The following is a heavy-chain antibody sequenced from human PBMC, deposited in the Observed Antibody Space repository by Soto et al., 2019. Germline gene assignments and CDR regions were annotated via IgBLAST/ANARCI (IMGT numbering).Heavy chain of an antibody. J-gene: IGHJ4*02. V-gene: IGHV1-2*02. Sequence: ASVKFSCKASGGTFTGYYMHWVRQAPGQGLEWMGWINPNSGGTNYAQKFQGRVTMTRDTSISTAYMELSRLRSDDTAVYYCARARKMTTVHYHFEYWGKGTLVTVSS. CDR3: ARARKMTTVHYHFEY. D-gene: IGHD4-4*01. CDR1: GGTFTGYY. CDR2: INPNSGGT.